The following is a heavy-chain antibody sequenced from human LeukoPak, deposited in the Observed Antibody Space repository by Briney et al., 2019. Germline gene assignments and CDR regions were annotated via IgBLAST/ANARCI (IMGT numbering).Heavy chain of an antibody. V-gene: IGHV1-18*01. CDR3: ARDRHRTYQLLPQPYYYYGMDV. CDR1: GYTFTSYG. J-gene: IGHJ6*02. Sequence: ASVKVSCKASGYTFTSYGISWVRQAPGQGIEWMGWTSAYNGNTNYAQKLQGRVTMTTDTSTSTAYMELRSLRSDDTAVYYCARDRHRTYQLLPQPYYYYGMDVWGQGTTVTVSS. CDR2: TSAYNGNT. D-gene: IGHD2-2*01.